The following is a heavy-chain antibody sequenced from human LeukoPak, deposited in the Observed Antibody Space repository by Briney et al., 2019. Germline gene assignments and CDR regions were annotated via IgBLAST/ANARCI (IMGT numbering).Heavy chain of an antibody. V-gene: IGHV3-7*01. CDR1: GFTFSSYW. CDR2: IKQDGSEK. J-gene: IGHJ6*03. Sequence: GGSLRLSCAASGFTFSSYWMSWVRQAPGKGLEWVANIKQDGSEKYYVDSVKGRFTISRDNAKNSLYLQMNSLRAEDTAVYYCARVTLYCTSTSCYSGYYYYYMDVWGKGTTVTVSS. D-gene: IGHD2-2*01. CDR3: ARVTLYCTSTSCYSGYYYYYMDV.